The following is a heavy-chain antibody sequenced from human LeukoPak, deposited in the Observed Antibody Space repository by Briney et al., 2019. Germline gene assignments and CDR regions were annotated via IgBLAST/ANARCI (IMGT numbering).Heavy chain of an antibody. D-gene: IGHD3/OR15-3a*01. CDR1: GGTFSSYA. CDR2: IIPIFGTA. V-gene: IGHV1-69*05. CDR3: ARDRRGPYYMDV. J-gene: IGHJ6*03. Sequence: ASVEVSCKASGGTFSSYAISWVRQAPGQGLEWMGGIIPIFGTANYAQKFQGRVTITTDESTSTAYMELSSLRSEDTAVYYCARDRRGPYYMDVWGKGTTVTVSS.